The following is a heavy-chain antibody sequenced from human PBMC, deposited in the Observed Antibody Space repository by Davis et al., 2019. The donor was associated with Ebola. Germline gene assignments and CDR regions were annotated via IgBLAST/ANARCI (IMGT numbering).Heavy chain of an antibody. D-gene: IGHD2-15*01. CDR1: GYTFTGYY. CDR3: ARGGSRVPADSYYYYYGMDV. J-gene: IGHJ6*02. Sequence: ASVKVSYKASGYTFTGYYMHWVRQAPGQGLEWMGWINPNSGGTNYAQKFQGWVTMTRDTSISTAYMELSRLRSDDTAVYYCARGGSRVPADSYYYYYGMDVWGQGTTVTVSS. CDR2: INPNSGGT. V-gene: IGHV1-2*04.